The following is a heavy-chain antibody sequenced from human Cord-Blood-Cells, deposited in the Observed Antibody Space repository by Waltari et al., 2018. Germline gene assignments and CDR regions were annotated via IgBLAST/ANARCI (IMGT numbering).Heavy chain of an antibody. J-gene: IGHJ4*02. CDR1: GGSISSSSYY. D-gene: IGHD3-9*01. CDR3: ARSYYDILTGYPQFDY. V-gene: IGHV4-39*01. Sequence: QLQLQESGPGLVKPSETLSLTCTVSGGSISSSSYYWGWIRQPPGKGLEWIGSNYYSGSTYYNPSLKSRVTISVDTSKNQFSLKLSSVTAADTAVYYCARSYYDILTGYPQFDYWGQGTLVTVSS. CDR2: NYYSGST.